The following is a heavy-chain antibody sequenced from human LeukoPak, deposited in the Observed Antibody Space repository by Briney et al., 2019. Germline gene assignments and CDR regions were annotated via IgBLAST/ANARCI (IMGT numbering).Heavy chain of an antibody. Sequence: GGSLRLSCAASGFTFSSYGMHWVRQAPGKGLGWVAFIRYDGSNKYYADSVKGRFTISRDNSKNTLYLQVNSLRAEDTAVYYCAKSGSTIFGVVIAHYYMDVWGKGTTVTVSS. D-gene: IGHD3-3*01. CDR2: IRYDGSNK. V-gene: IGHV3-30*02. J-gene: IGHJ6*03. CDR1: GFTFSSYG. CDR3: AKSGSTIFGVVIAHYYMDV.